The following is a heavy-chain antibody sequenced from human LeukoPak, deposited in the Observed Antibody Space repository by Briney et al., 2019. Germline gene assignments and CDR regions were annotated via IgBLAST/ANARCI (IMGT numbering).Heavy chain of an antibody. V-gene: IGHV3-7*01. J-gene: IGHJ4*02. CDR2: IQRDGSEK. Sequence: GGSLRLSCAASGFTVSSNYMNWVRQAPGKGLEWVASIQRDGSEKYYVESVKGRFTISRDNAKNSLYLQMNSLRAEDTAVYYCARQGYSSGKWGQGTLVTVSS. CDR3: ARQGYSSGK. CDR1: GFTVSSNY. D-gene: IGHD6-19*01.